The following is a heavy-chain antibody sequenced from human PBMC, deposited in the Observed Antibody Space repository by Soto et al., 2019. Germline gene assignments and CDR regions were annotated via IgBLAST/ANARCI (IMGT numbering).Heavy chain of an antibody. V-gene: IGHV1-2*02. J-gene: IGHJ5*02. CDR3: ARGGDTILAPLP. CDR1: GYTFTGYF. CDR2: INHNSGVT. Sequence: ASVKVSCKASGYTFTGYFIHWVRQAPGEGLEWVGYINHNSGVTKYAPRFQGRVTITRDTSIRTAYMDLNNLRSDDTAVYFCARGGDTILAPLPWGPGTLVTVSS. D-gene: IGHD3-10*01.